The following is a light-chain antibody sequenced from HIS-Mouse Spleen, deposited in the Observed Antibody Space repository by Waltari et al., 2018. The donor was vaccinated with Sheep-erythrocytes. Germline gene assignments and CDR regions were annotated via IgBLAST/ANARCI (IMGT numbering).Light chain of an antibody. J-gene: IGLJ3*02. Sequence: QSALTQPASVSGSPGQSITISCTGTSSDVGSYNLVSWYQQHPGKAPKLMIYEGSKRPAWVSNRFSGSKSCNTASLTISGLQAEDEADYYCCSYAGSSTPWVFGGGTKLTVL. V-gene: IGLV2-23*01. CDR3: CSYAGSSTPWV. CDR1: SSDVGSYNL. CDR2: EGS.